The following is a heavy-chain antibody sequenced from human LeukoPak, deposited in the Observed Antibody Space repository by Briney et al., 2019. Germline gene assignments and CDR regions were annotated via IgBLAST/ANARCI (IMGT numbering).Heavy chain of an antibody. J-gene: IGHJ3*02. V-gene: IGHV4-59*01. CDR1: GGSLNFFC. CDR3: ARDFARNSGDYGNDGFDI. CDR2: ISYTGTT. D-gene: IGHD4-17*01. Sequence: SSETLSLTCTVSGGSLNFFCWSWIRQPPGKGLEWIGYISYTGTTYYNPSLKSRVTISLDTSKNHFSLNLGSATAADTAVYYCARDFARNSGDYGNDGFDIWGLGTMVTVSS.